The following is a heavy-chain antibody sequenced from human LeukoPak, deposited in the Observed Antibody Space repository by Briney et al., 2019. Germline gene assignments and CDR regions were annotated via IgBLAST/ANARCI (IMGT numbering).Heavy chain of an antibody. Sequence: ASVKVSCKASGYTFTSYGISWVRQAPGQGLEWMGWIIPNSGGTNYAQKFQGRVTMTRDTSISTAYMELSRLRSDDTAVYYCARGYSSGWYGVNFDYWGQGTLVTVSS. CDR1: GYTFTSYG. CDR3: ARGYSSGWYGVNFDY. CDR2: IIPNSGGT. D-gene: IGHD6-19*01. J-gene: IGHJ4*02. V-gene: IGHV1-2*02.